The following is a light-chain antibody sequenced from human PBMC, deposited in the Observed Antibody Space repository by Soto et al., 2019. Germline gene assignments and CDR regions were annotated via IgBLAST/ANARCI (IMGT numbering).Light chain of an antibody. CDR1: QSLLHSNGYNY. CDR2: LGS. V-gene: IGKV2-28*01. J-gene: IGKJ2*01. Sequence: DIVMTQSPLSLPVTPGEPASISCRSSQSLLHSNGYNYLDWYLQKTGQSPQLMIYLGSNRASGVPDRFSGSGSGTEFTLKISRVQAEDVGVYYCMQALPPPPDTFGQGTKLEIK. CDR3: MQALPPPPDT.